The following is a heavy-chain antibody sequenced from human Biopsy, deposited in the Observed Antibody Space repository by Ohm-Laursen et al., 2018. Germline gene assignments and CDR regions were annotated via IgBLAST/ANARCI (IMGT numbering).Heavy chain of an antibody. CDR2: IYPGGST. D-gene: IGHD3-22*01. CDR1: GGDINNYY. CDR3: ASVVLGPTNDAFDL. J-gene: IGHJ3*01. Sequence: SETLSLTWHVSGGDINNYYWSWIRQPAGKGLEWIGRIYPGGSTNYNPSLKSRVTMSVDTSKKQLPLRLRSVTAADTAMYYCASVVLGPTNDAFDLWGQGTMVVVSS. V-gene: IGHV4-4*07.